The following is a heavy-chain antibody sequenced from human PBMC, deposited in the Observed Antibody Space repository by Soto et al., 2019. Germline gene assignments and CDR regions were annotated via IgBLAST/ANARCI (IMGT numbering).Heavy chain of an antibody. CDR2: IDPSDSYT. D-gene: IGHD5-12*01. J-gene: IGHJ6*02. CDR1: GYSFTSYW. Sequence: PGESLKISCKGSGYSFTSYWISWVCQMPGKGLEWMGRIDPSDSYTNYSPSFQGHVTISADKSISTAYLQWSSLKASDTAMYYCASPGEMATICRESYYYYGMDVWGQGTTVTVSS. CDR3: ASPGEMATICRESYYYYGMDV. V-gene: IGHV5-10-1*01.